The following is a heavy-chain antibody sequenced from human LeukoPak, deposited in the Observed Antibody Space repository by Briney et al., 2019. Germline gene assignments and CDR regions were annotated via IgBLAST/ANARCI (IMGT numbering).Heavy chain of an antibody. D-gene: IGHD3-22*01. CDR3: ATSSGYYVGYIQY. Sequence: SVKVSCKASGGTFSSYAISWVRQAPGQGLEWMGGIIPIFGTANYAQKFQGRVTITTDESTSTAYMELSSLRSEDTAVYYCATSSGYYVGYIQYWGQGTLVTVSS. J-gene: IGHJ1*01. CDR1: GGTFSSYA. V-gene: IGHV1-69*05. CDR2: IIPIFGTA.